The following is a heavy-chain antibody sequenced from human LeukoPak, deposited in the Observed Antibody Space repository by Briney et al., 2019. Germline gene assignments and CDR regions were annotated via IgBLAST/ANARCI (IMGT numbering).Heavy chain of an antibody. Sequence: GGSLRLSCAASGFTFSSYAMNWVRQAPGKGLKWVSALNGRGDNTYYGDSVKGRFTISRDNSKNTVYLQIDGLRTEDTGVYYCATNVVVVAATGVLDVWGQGTMVTVSS. D-gene: IGHD2-15*01. CDR2: LNGRGDNT. CDR3: ATNVVVVAATGVLDV. CDR1: GFTFSSYA. J-gene: IGHJ3*01. V-gene: IGHV3-23*01.